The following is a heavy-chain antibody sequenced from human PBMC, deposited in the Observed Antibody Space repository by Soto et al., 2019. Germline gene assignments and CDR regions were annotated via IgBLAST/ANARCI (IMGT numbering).Heavy chain of an antibody. CDR2: IYYSGST. CDR1: GGSISSGGYY. D-gene: IGHD2-15*01. Sequence: SETLSLTCTVSGGSISSGGYYWSWIRQHPGKGLEWIGYIYYSGSTNYNPSLKSRVTISVDTSKNQFSLKLSSVTAADTAVYYCATYRPVVARTDYWGQGTLVTVSS. V-gene: IGHV4-61*08. J-gene: IGHJ4*02. CDR3: ATYRPVVARTDY.